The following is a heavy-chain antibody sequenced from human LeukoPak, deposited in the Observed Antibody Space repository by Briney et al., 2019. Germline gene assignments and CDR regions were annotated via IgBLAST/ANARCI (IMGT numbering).Heavy chain of an antibody. J-gene: IGHJ5*02. CDR2: INHSGST. CDR1: GGSFSGYY. CDR3: ARGGRRNWFDP. V-gene: IGHV4-34*01. Sequence: KTSETLSLTCAVYGGSFSGYYWSWIRQPPGKGLEWIGEINHSGSTNYNPSLKSRVTISVDTSKNQFSLKLSSVTAADTAVYYCARGGRRNWFDPWGQGTLVTVSS.